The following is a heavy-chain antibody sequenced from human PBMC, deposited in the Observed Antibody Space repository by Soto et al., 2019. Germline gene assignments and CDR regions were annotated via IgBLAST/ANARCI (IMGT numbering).Heavy chain of an antibody. Sequence: SATLSLTCTVSGVSISSSRYYWVLIRQPPGKGLEWIGSIYYSGSTYYNPSLKSRVTISVDTSKNQFSLKLSSVTAADTAVYYCARLAGLTPSFPAYYYGMDVWGHGTTFSVSS. V-gene: IGHV4-39*01. J-gene: IGHJ6*02. CDR3: ARLAGLTPSFPAYYYGMDV. CDR1: GVSISSSRYY. CDR2: IYYSGST.